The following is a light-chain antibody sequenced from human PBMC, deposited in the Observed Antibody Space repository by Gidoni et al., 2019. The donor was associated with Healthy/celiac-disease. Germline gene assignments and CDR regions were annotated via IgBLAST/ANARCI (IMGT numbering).Light chain of an antibody. Sequence: EIVLTQSPGTLSLSPGERATLSCRASQSVTNNYLAWYQQKPGQAPRLVIYDASNRATGIPDRFSGGGSGPDFTLTISRLEPEDFAVYYCQQSGSSPYTFGQGSKLEIK. CDR1: QSVTNNY. CDR2: DAS. CDR3: QQSGSSPYT. J-gene: IGKJ2*01. V-gene: IGKV3-20*01.